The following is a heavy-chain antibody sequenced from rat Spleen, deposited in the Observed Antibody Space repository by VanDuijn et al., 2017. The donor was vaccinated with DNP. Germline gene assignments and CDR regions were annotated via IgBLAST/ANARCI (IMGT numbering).Heavy chain of an antibody. J-gene: IGHJ1*01. V-gene: IGHV5-7*01. CDR3: ARHGRVITVATYWYLDF. Sequence: EVQLVESGGGLVQPGRSLKLSCAASGFTFSDYNMAWVRQAPKKGLEWVATISYESSSTYYRDSVQGRFTISRDNAKSTLYLQMDGLRSEEPATYFCARHGRVITVATYWYLDFWGPGTMVTVSS. D-gene: IGHD1-3*01. CDR1: GFTFSDYN. CDR2: ISYESSST.